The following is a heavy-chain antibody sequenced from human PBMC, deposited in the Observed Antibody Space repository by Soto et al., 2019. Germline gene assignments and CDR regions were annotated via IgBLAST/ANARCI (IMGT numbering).Heavy chain of an antibody. J-gene: IGHJ6*02. CDR3: ARGVNSSRVDSYYDMDV. Sequence: MNQVSQGPGKMLECVASSSSSTGYINYADSLKGRATISRDNAKNSLFLQLNSLRAEDTAMYYCARGVNSSRVDSYYDMDVWRLRTAVTVS. D-gene: IGHD2-2*01. CDR2: SSSSTGYI. V-gene: IGHV3-21*06.